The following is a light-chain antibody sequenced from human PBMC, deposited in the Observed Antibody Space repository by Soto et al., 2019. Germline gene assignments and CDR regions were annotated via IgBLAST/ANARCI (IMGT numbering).Light chain of an antibody. V-gene: IGLV2-14*01. Sequence: QAVLTQPRSVSGSPGQSVTISCTGASGDIGGYNYVSWYQHHPGKAPKLMIYEVSNRPSGVSNRFSGSKSGNTASLTISGLQAEDEADYYCSSYTTSSTQVFGTGTKVTVL. CDR3: SSYTTSSTQV. CDR2: EVS. CDR1: SGDIGGYNY. J-gene: IGLJ1*01.